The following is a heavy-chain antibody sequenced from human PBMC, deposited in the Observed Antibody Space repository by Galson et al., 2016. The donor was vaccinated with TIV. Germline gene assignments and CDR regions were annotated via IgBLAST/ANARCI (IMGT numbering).Heavy chain of an antibody. CDR2: ISYDGTNK. V-gene: IGHV3-30-3*01. CDR1: GFIFSGYA. CDR3: ARTLTSYYFDY. Sequence: SLRLSCAASGFIFSGYALHWVRQAPGKGLEWLAVISYDGTNKYYADSVRGRFTISRDNSRNTLYLLMSSLRGEDTAVYYCARTLTSYYFDYWGQGTLVTVSS. J-gene: IGHJ4*02. D-gene: IGHD1-20*01.